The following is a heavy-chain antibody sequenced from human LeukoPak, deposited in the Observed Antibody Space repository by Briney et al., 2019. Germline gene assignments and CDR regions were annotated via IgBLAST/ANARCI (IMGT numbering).Heavy chain of an antibody. J-gene: IGHJ4*02. V-gene: IGHV3-33*01. D-gene: IGHD5-24*01. CDR2: IWYDGSNK. Sequence: GGSLTLSRAASGFPFSIYGMHWVRQAPGKGLEWVAVIWYDGSNKYYADSVKGRFTISRDNSKNTLYLQMNSLRAEDTAVYYCARDPGYNCDPYYYDYWGQGTLVTVSS. CDR3: ARDPGYNCDPYYYDY. CDR1: GFPFSIYG.